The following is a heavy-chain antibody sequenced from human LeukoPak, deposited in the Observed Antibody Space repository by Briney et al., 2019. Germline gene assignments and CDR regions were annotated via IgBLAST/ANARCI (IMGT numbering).Heavy chain of an antibody. CDR3: ATADYGDAYKL. V-gene: IGHV4-38-2*02. Sequence: PSETLSLTCNVSGYSIRSGYYWGWIRQPPGKGLEWIGSIYHSGSTYYNPSLKSRVTISVDTSKNQFSLKLNSVTAADTAVYYCATADYGDAYKLWGQGTLVTVSS. J-gene: IGHJ4*02. D-gene: IGHD4-17*01. CDR1: GYSIRSGYY. CDR2: IYHSGST.